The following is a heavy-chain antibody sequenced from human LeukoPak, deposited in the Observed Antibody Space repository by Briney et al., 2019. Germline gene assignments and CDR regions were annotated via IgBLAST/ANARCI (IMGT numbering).Heavy chain of an antibody. CDR2: MNPNSGNT. D-gene: IGHD3-16*02. Sequence: EASVKVSCKASGYTFTSYDINWVRQATGQGLEWMGWMNPNSGNTGYAQKFQGRVTFTRNTSISTAYMELSSLRSEDTAVYYCARAGPAGYDYVWGSYRRNWFDPWGQGTLVTVSS. CDR3: ARAGPAGYDYVWGSYRRNWFDP. CDR1: GYTFTSYD. V-gene: IGHV1-8*01. J-gene: IGHJ5*02.